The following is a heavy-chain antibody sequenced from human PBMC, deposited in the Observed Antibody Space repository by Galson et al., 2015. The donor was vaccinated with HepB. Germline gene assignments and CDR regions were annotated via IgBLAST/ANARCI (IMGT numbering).Heavy chain of an antibody. V-gene: IGHV1-18*01. CDR2: ISPYNGNT. CDR1: GYSFTNYG. CDR3: ARDGILTGYFGPSWFDP. D-gene: IGHD3-9*01. J-gene: IGHJ5*02. Sequence: SVKVSCKASGYSFTNYGISWVRQAPGQGLEWLGWISPYNGNTNSAQSLQGRGTMTADTSTTTVYLELRSLTSDDTAVYYCARDGILTGYFGPSWFDPWGQGTLVTVSS.